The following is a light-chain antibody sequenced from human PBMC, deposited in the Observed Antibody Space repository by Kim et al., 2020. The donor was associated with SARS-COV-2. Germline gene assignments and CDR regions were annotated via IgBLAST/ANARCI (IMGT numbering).Light chain of an antibody. CDR1: NIGSKS. Sequence: SYELTQPPSVSVAPGKTATITCGGNNIGSKSVHWYQQKTGQAPILVIYFDSDRPSGIPERFSGSSSGNTATLTISTVEAGDEADYYCQVWDSSSDHPVVFGGGTQLTVL. CDR3: QVWDSSSDHPVV. CDR2: FDS. V-gene: IGLV3-21*04. J-gene: IGLJ2*01.